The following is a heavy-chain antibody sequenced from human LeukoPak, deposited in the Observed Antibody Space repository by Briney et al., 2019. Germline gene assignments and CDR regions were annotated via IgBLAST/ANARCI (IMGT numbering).Heavy chain of an antibody. J-gene: IGHJ3*02. Sequence: TSETLSLTCTVSGGSISSSSYYWGWIRQPPGKGLEWIGSIYYSGSTYYNTSLKSRVTISVDTSKNQFSLKLSSVTAADTAVYYCAKNFGSAFDIWGQGTMVTVSS. D-gene: IGHD1-26*01. CDR3: AKNFGSAFDI. CDR1: GGSISSSSYY. V-gene: IGHV4-39*07. CDR2: IYYSGST.